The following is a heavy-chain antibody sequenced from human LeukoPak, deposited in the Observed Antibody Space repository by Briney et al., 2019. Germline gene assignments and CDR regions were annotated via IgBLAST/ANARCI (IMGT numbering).Heavy chain of an antibody. Sequence: PGGSLRLSCAASGFTFDDYGMSWVRQAPGKGLEWVSGINWNGGSTGYADSVKGRFTISRDNAKNSLYLQMNSLRAEDTALYYCARDTIWFGEPLQGSLYYYYMDVWGKGTTVTVSS. J-gene: IGHJ6*03. CDR3: ARDTIWFGEPLQGSLYYYYMDV. D-gene: IGHD3-10*01. CDR1: GFTFDDYG. V-gene: IGHV3-20*04. CDR2: INWNGGST.